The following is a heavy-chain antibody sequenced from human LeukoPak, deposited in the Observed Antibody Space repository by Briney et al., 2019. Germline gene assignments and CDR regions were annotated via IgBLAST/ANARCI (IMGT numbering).Heavy chain of an antibody. J-gene: IGHJ4*02. CDR3: ARVITPFYGASGYYDY. Sequence: SETLSLTCTVSGGSISSYYWSWIRQPPGKGLEWIGYIYYSGSTNYNPSLKSRVTISVDTSKNQFSLKLSSVTAADTAVYYCARVITPFYGASGYYDYGGQGTLVTVSS. CDR2: IYYSGST. V-gene: IGHV4-59*01. CDR1: GGSISSYY. D-gene: IGHD3-22*01.